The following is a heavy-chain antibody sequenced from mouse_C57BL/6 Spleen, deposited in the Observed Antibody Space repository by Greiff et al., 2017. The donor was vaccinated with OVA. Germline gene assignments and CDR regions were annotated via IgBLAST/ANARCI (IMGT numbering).Heavy chain of an antibody. CDR3: ARGGGYYGSSYWYFDV. Sequence: VQLKQSGAELARPGASVKLSCKASGYTFTSYGISWVKQRTGQGLEWIGEIYPRSGNTYYNEKFKGKATLTADKSSSTAYMELRSLTSEDSAVYFCARGGGYYGSSYWYFDVWGTGTTVTVSS. D-gene: IGHD1-1*01. V-gene: IGHV1-81*01. J-gene: IGHJ1*03. CDR1: GYTFTSYG. CDR2: IYPRSGNT.